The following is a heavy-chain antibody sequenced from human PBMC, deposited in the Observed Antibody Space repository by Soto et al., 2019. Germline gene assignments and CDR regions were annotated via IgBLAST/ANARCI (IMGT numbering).Heavy chain of an antibody. V-gene: IGHV1-18*01. J-gene: IGHJ6*02. CDR1: GYTFTSYG. D-gene: IGHD6-19*01. CDR3: ARAWLPLDYYGMDV. CDR2: ISAYNGNT. Sequence: ASVKVSCKASGYTFTSYGISWVRQAPGQGLEWMGWISAYNGNTNYAQKLQGRVTMTTDTSTSTAYMELRSPRSDDTAVYYCARAWLPLDYYGMDVWGQGTTVTVS.